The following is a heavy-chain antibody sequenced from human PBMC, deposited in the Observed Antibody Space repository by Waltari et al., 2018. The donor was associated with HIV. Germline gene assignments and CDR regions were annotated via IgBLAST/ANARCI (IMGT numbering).Heavy chain of an antibody. V-gene: IGHV4-34*01. CDR1: GGSFSGYY. CDR2: INHSGRT. CDR3: ARGEEGYSGYDLSWFDT. Sequence: QVQLQQWGAGRLKPSETLSLTCAVYGGSFSGYYWSWIRQPPGKGLEWIGEINHSGRTNYNPSLKSRVTISADTSKNQFSLKVNSVTAADTAVYYCARGEEGYSGYDLSWFDTWGQGTLVTVSS. J-gene: IGHJ5*02. D-gene: IGHD5-12*01.